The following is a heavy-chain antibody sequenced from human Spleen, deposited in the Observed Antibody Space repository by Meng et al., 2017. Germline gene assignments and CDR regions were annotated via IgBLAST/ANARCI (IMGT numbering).Heavy chain of an antibody. CDR1: GFTFSTYT. Sequence: GESLKISCAASGFTFSTYTMNWVRQAPGKGLEWVSSISSSSSSIYYADSVKGRFTISRENAKNSLFLQMNSLRADDTAVYYCARVDTSGYFEHWGQGTLVTVSS. CDR2: ISSSSSSI. CDR3: ARVDTSGYFEH. D-gene: IGHD3-22*01. J-gene: IGHJ4*02. V-gene: IGHV3-21*01.